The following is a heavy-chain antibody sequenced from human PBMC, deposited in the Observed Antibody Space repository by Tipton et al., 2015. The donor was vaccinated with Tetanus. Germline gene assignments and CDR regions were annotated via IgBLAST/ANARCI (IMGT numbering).Heavy chain of an antibody. Sequence: TLSLTCTVSGASIRGGTFYWGWIRQPPGKGLEWIGSIYESGDTYYIPSLKSRLTISVDTSTKQFSLNLNSMDAADTGVYYCARHQSGCFSPLDYWGQGKLVTVSS. CDR1: GASIRGGTFY. CDR3: ARHQSGCFSPLDY. CDR2: IYESGDT. V-gene: IGHV4-39*01. D-gene: IGHD2-21*01. J-gene: IGHJ4*02.